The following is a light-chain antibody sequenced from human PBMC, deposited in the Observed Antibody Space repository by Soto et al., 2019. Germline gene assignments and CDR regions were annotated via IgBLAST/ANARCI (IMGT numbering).Light chain of an antibody. CDR1: QSVSSY. Sequence: EVVLTQPPATLSLSPGETATLSCRASQSVSSYLAWYQQKPGQAPRLLIYDASKTATGIPARFSGSGSGTDFTLTISSLEPEDFAVYYCQQRSGWPPSLTFGGGTKVEIK. CDR3: QQRSGWPPSLT. J-gene: IGKJ4*01. V-gene: IGKV3-11*01. CDR2: DAS.